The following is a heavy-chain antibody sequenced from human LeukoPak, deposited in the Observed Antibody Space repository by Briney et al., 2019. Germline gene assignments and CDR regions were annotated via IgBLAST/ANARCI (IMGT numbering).Heavy chain of an antibody. CDR3: AKGRDYGDY. Sequence: PGGSLTLSCAVSGFTFSSYWMTWVRHVPGKGLQWVANINQDGREIYYMDSMKGRLNISRDNTENSVFLQLTSLRPEDTGIYFCAKGRDYGDYWGQGTLVAVSS. J-gene: IGHJ4*02. V-gene: IGHV3-7*01. CDR2: INQDGREI. CDR1: GFTFSSYW.